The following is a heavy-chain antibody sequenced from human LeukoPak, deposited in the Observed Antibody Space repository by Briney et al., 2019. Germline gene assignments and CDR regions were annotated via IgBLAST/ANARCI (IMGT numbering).Heavy chain of an antibody. J-gene: IGHJ4*02. CDR3: ARDGDGTEQWLADY. CDR1: GYTFTGFY. CDR2: INPNSGGT. Sequence: ASVKVSCKASGYTFTGFYIHWVRQAPGQGLEWMGWINPNSGGTNYAQKFQDRVTMTRDTSISTAYMELSRLRSDDTAVYYCARDGDGTEQWLADYWGQGTLATVSS. V-gene: IGHV1-2*02. D-gene: IGHD6-19*01.